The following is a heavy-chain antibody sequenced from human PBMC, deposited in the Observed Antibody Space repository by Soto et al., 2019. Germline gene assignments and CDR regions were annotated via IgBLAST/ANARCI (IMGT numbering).Heavy chain of an antibody. CDR2: TYTGGST. D-gene: IGHD1-20*01. J-gene: IGHJ6*02. CDR1: GFAVSSSY. V-gene: IGHV3-53*02. Sequence: EVQLVETGGDLIQSGGSLRLSCAASGFAVSSSYMMWVRQAPGKGLECISLTYTGGSTLYADSVKGRFTVSRDDSMNTLDLQMNSLRAEDTAVYYCARDPPITSDYAMDVWGQGTTVIVSS. CDR3: ARDPPITSDYAMDV.